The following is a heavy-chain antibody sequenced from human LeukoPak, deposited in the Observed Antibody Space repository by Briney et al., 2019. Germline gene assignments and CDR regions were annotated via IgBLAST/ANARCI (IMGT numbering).Heavy chain of an antibody. CDR1: GYTFTNYA. CDR3: ARDLAPSGSYWNYFDY. Sequence: SVKVSCKASGYTFTNYAISWVRQAPGQGLEWMGRIIPILGIANYAQKFQGRVTITADKSTSTAYMELSSLRSEDTAVYYCARDLAPSGSYWNYFDYWGQGTLVTVSS. J-gene: IGHJ4*02. CDR2: IIPILGIA. D-gene: IGHD1-26*01. V-gene: IGHV1-69*04.